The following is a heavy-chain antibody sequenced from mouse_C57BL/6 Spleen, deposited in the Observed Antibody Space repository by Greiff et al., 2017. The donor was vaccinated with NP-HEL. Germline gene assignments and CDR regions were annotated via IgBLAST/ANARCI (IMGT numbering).Heavy chain of an antibody. D-gene: IGHD1-1*01. Sequence: VQLQQSGAELVRPGASVKLSCTASGFNIKDDYMHWVKQRPEQGLEWIGWIDPENGDTEYASKFQGKATITADTSSNTAYLQLSSLTSEDTAVYYCTTLYYGSSRFAYWGQGTLVTVSA. V-gene: IGHV14-4*01. J-gene: IGHJ3*01. CDR2: IDPENGDT. CDR3: TTLYYGSSRFAY. CDR1: GFNIKDDY.